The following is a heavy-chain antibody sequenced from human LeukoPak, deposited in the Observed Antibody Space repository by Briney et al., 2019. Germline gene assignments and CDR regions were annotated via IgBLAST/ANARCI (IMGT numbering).Heavy chain of an antibody. D-gene: IGHD3-22*01. CDR2: IYYSGST. V-gene: IGHV4-61*05. Sequence: SETLSLTCTVSGGSISSSSYYWGWIRQPPGKGLEWIGYIYYSGSTNYNPSLKSRVTISIDTSKNQFSLKLSSVTAADTAVYYCARRGSSGYSEFDYWGQGTLVTVSS. J-gene: IGHJ4*02. CDR3: ARRGSSGYSEFDY. CDR1: GGSISSSSYY.